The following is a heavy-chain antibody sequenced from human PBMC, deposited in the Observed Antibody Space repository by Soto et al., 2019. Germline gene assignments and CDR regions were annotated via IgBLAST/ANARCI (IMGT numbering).Heavy chain of an antibody. J-gene: IGHJ4*02. CDR3: ARDPSPRRFGELAPCY. CDR2: IWYDGSNK. V-gene: IGHV3-33*01. CDR1: GFTFSSYG. Sequence: QVQLVESGGGVVQPGRSLRLSCAASGFTFSSYGMHWVRQAPGKGLEWVAVIWYDGSNKYYADSVKGRFTISRDNSKNTLYLQMNSLRAEDTAVYYCARDPSPRRFGELAPCYWGQGTLVIVSS. D-gene: IGHD3-10*01.